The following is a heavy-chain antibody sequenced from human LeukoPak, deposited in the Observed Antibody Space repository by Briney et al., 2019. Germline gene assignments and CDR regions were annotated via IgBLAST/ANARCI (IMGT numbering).Heavy chain of an antibody. J-gene: IGHJ5*02. V-gene: IGHV4-59*13. CDR1: GGSISTYY. CDR2: IYYSGIT. D-gene: IGHD2-8*01. CDR3: ARGTNMMASLRFDP. Sequence: KPSETLSLACTISGGSISTYYWSWLRQPPGKGLEWIGYIYYSGITKYNPSVKSRVTISVDTSKNQFSLKVSSVTAAGTAVYYCARGTNMMASLRFDPWGQGTLVTVSS.